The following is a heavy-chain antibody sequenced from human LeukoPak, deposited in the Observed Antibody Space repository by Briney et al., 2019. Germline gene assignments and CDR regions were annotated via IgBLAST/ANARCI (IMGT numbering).Heavy chain of an antibody. V-gene: IGHV4-4*07. J-gene: IGHJ4*02. D-gene: IGHD2/OR15-2a*01. CDR2: IYSSGST. CDR3: AGVNYLAPFDY. Sequence: SETLSLTCSVSGGSINSYYWSWIRQSAGKGLEWIGRIYSSGSTNYNPSLESRVTMSVDTSKNQFYLKLRSVTAADTAVCYCAGVNYLAPFDYWGQGTQVTVSS. CDR1: GGSINSYY.